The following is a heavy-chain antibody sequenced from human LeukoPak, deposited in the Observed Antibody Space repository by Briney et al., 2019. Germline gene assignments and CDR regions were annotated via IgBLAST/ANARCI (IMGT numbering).Heavy chain of an antibody. CDR3: ARGYGSGSYYGY. Sequence: SETLSLTCAVYGGSFSGYYWSWIRQPPGKGLEWIGEINHSGSTNYNPSLKSRVTTSVDTSQNQFSLKLSSVTAADTAVYYCARGYGSGSYYGYWGQGTLVTVSS. J-gene: IGHJ4*02. CDR1: GGSFSGYY. V-gene: IGHV4-34*01. CDR2: INHSGST. D-gene: IGHD3-10*01.